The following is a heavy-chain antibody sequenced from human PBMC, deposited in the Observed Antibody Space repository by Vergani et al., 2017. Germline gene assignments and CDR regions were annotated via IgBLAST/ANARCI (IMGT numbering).Heavy chain of an antibody. J-gene: IGHJ4*02. CDR2: IYYSGGT. D-gene: IGHD6-19*01. V-gene: IGHV4-31*03. CDR1: GGSISSGGYY. CDR3: ARVCNPFAFSSGWGFDYFDY. Sequence: QVQLQESGPGLVKPSQTLSLTCTVSGGSISSGGYYWSWIRQHQGKGLEWIGYIYYSGGTYYNPSLKSRVTISVDKSKNQFSLKLSAGTAADTAVYYCARVCNPFAFSSGWGFDYFDYWGQGTLGTVSS.